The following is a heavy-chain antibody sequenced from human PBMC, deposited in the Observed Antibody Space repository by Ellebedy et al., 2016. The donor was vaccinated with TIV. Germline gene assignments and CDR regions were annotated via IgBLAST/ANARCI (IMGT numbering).Heavy chain of an antibody. V-gene: IGHV4-34*01. D-gene: IGHD3-10*01. Sequence: MPSETLSLTCVVKGGSSNGYFWSWIPQSPGKGLEWLGEVNLSGTANYKPSPKNRVTMSVDTPEKKFALRMTSVTAADTAVYYRARARGQYPYGSGSYFTNWGQGEVVTVSS. J-gene: IGHJ4*02. CDR3: ARARGQYPYGSGSYFTN. CDR2: VNLSGTA. CDR1: GGSSNGYF.